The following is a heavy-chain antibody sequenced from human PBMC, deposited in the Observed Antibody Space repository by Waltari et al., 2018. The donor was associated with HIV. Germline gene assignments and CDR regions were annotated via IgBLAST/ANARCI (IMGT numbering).Heavy chain of an antibody. J-gene: IGHJ4*02. CDR3: ARIGPRYCSSTSCYSFDY. CDR2: IDWDDDK. D-gene: IGHD2-2*02. V-gene: IGHV2-70*15. CDR1: GFSLSTSGMC. Sequence: QVTLRESGPALVKPTQTLTLTCTFSGFSLSTSGMCVSWIRQPPGKALEWLARIDWDDDKYYSTSLKTRLTISKDTSKNQVVLTMTNMDPVDTATYYCARIGPRYCSSTSCYSFDYWGQGTLVTVSS.